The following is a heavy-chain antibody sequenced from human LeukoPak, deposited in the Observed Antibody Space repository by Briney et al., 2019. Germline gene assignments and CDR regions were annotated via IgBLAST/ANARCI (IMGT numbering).Heavy chain of an antibody. CDR3: AREGGTTVTRGYHWFDP. J-gene: IGHJ5*02. CDR2: INHSGST. V-gene: IGHV4-34*01. CDR1: GGSFSGYY. Sequence: SETLSLTCAVYGGSFSGYYWSWIRQPPGKGLEWIGEINHSGSTNYNPSLKSRVTISVDTSKNQFSLKLSSVTAADTAVYYCAREGGTTVTRGYHWFDPWGQGALVTVSS. D-gene: IGHD4-17*01.